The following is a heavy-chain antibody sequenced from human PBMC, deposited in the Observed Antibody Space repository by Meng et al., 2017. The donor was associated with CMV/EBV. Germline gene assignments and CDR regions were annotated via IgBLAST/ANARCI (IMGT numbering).Heavy chain of an antibody. D-gene: IGHD4-23*01. Sequence: SGPKLVKPTQTLTLTCSFSGFSLRTAEVGIGWVRQPPGKALEWLALIYWNDDKRYKPSLKSGLTITKDTSRNQVVLTMSNMDVADTATYHCARAIGAGNSAYFDLWGRGTLVTVSS. CDR3: ARAIGAGNSAYFDL. V-gene: IGHV2-5*01. CDR2: IYWNDDK. J-gene: IGHJ2*01. CDR1: GFSLRTAEVG.